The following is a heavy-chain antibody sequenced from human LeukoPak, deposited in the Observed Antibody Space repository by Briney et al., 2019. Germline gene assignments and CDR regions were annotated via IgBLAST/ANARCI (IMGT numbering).Heavy chain of an antibody. V-gene: IGHV1-69*13. CDR2: IIPIFGTA. J-gene: IGHJ4*02. D-gene: IGHD3-10*01. CDR1: GGTFSSYA. CDR3: ARENMVRGVIMGPYFDY. Sequence: SVKVSCKASGGTFSSYAISWVRQAPGQGLEWMGGIIPIFGTANYAQKFQGRVTITADESTSTAYMELSSLRSEDTAVYYCARENMVRGVIMGPYFDYWGQGTLVTVSS.